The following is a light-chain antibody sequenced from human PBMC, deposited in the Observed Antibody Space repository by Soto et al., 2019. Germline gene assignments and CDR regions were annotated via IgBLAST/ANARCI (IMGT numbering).Light chain of an antibody. J-gene: IGLJ3*02. CDR3: CSYAGTYSWV. CDR2: YVS. CDR1: YSDIGAYDY. Sequence: QSALTQPPSASGSPGQSVTIPCTGTYSDIGAYDYVSWHQQHPGKAPKLIIFYVSKRPSGVPDRFSGSRSGNTASLTISGLQAEDEADYYCCSYAGTYSWVFGGGTKLTVL. V-gene: IGLV2-11*01.